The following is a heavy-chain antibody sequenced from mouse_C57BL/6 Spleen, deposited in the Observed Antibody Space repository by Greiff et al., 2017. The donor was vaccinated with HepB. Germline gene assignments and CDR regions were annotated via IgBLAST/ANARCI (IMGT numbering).Heavy chain of an antibody. V-gene: IGHV1-52*01. CDR1: GYTFTSYW. CDR2: IDPSDSET. CDR3: ARSRRNWYFDV. Sequence: QVQLQQPGAELVRPGSSVKLSCKASGYTFTSYWMHWVKQRPIQGLEWIGNIDPSDSETHYNQKFKDKATLTVDKSSSTAYMQLSSLTSEDSAVYYCARSRRNWYFDVWGTGTTVTVSS. J-gene: IGHJ1*03.